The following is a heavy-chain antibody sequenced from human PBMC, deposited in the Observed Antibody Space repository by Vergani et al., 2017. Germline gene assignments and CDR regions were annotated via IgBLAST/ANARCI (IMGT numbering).Heavy chain of an antibody. J-gene: IGHJ6*02. CDR2: INHSGST. CDR3: ASLPLGYYYGMDG. CDR1: GGSFSGYY. V-gene: IGHV4-34*01. Sequence: QVQLQQWGAGLLKPSETLSLTCAVYGGSFSGYYWSWIRQPPGKGLEWIGEINHSGSTNYNPSLKSRVTISVDTSKNQFSLKLSSVTAADTAVYYCASLPLGYYYGMDGWGQGTTVTVSS.